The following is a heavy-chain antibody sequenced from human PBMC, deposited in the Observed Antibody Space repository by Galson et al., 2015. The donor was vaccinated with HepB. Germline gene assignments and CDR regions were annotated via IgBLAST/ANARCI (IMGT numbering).Heavy chain of an antibody. D-gene: IGHD6-13*01. CDR3: ARDPLPLYSSSWLIY. CDR1: GFTFSSYA. CDR2: ISYDGSNK. Sequence: SLRLSCAASGFTFSSYAMHWVRQAPGKGLEWVAVISYDGSNKYYADSVKGRFTISRDNSKNTLYLQMNSLRAEDTAVYYCARDPLPLYSSSWLIYWGQGTLVTVSS. V-gene: IGHV3-30-3*01. J-gene: IGHJ4*02.